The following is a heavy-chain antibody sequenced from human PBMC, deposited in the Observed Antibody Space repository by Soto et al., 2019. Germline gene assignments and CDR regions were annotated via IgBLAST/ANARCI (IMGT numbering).Heavy chain of an antibody. J-gene: IGHJ6*02. CDR3: AKDGHITIFGVVKGCPMDV. Sequence: GGSLRLSCAASGFTFGDYWMHWVRQAPGKGLEWVAVISYDGSNKYYADSVKGRFTISRDNSKNTLYLQMNSLRAEDTAVYYCAKDGHITIFGVVKGCPMDVWGQGTTVTVSS. CDR1: GFTFGDYW. CDR2: ISYDGSNK. D-gene: IGHD3-3*01. V-gene: IGHV3-30*18.